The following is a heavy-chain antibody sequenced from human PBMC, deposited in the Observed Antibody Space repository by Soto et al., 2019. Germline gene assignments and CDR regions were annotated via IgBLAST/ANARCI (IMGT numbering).Heavy chain of an antibody. V-gene: IGHV3-23*01. CDR3: AKALRFTFATGYYMDV. CDR1: GFTVSSYA. Sequence: EVQLLESGGGLVQPGGSLRLSCAASGFTVSSYAMSWVRQAPGKGLEWVSVISGSGSTYSADSVKGRFTISRDSSKNTVYLQMNSRRAEDTAVYYCAKALRFTFATGYYMDVWGRGTTGTVSS. D-gene: IGHD3-16*01. CDR2: ISGSGST. J-gene: IGHJ6*03.